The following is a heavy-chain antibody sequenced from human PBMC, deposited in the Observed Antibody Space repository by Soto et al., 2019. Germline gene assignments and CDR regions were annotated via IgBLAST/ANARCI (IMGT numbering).Heavy chain of an antibody. Sequence: QVQLVQSGAEVKKPGSSVKVSCKASGGTFSSYAISWVRQAPGQGLEWMGGIIPIFGTANYAQKFQGRVTITADESTSTAYMELSSLRSEDTAVYYCARETCSGGSCSSWGFDPWGQGTLVTVSS. CDR2: IIPIFGTA. CDR1: GGTFSSYA. J-gene: IGHJ5*02. D-gene: IGHD2-15*01. V-gene: IGHV1-69*12. CDR3: ARETCSGGSCSSWGFDP.